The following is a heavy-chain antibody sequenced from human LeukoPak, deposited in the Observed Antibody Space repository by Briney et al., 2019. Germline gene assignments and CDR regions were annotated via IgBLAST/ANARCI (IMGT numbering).Heavy chain of an antibody. CDR3: AKAPSGWYGY. Sequence: GGPQSLPCAASGLTYRSYDIHWLPQAPGKGLEWVTYIGYGGHNKLYAHSVRRRLTIPRDNSKYTVSLQKQRERAEDTAVYYCAKAPSGWYGYWGQGTLVIVSS. CDR2: IGYGGHNK. CDR1: GLTYRSYD. V-gene: IGHV3-30*02. D-gene: IGHD6-19*01. J-gene: IGHJ4*02.